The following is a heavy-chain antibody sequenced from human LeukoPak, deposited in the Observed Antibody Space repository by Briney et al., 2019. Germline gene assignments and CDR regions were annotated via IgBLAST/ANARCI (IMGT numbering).Heavy chain of an antibody. CDR2: IPYDGSNK. D-gene: IGHD3-3*01. Sequence: AKSLRLSCAASGFTFSSYCMRWDRQAPKKLLEWEAAIPYDGSNKNYADSVEGRLTLSRDNSTNTLYLQMNSLSAEDTAVYYCAKTPLTLTIFGGYFDYWGQGTLVTVSS. J-gene: IGHJ4*02. CDR1: GFTFSSYC. CDR3: AKTPLTLTIFGGYFDY. V-gene: IGHV3-30*18.